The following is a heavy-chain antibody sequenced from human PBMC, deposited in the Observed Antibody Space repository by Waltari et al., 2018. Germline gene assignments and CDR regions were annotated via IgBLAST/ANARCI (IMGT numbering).Heavy chain of an antibody. Sequence: QVQLQESGPGLVKPSETLSLTCTVSGGSISSYYWSWIRQPAGKGLEWIGRIYTSGSTNYNPSLKSRVTISVDKSKNQFSLKLSSVTAADTAVYYGARDGQTTHYDSSGYYLVGGMDVWGQGTTVTVSS. J-gene: IGHJ6*02. CDR1: GGSISSYY. CDR2: IYTSGST. V-gene: IGHV4-4*07. CDR3: ARDGQTTHYDSSGYYLVGGMDV. D-gene: IGHD3-22*01.